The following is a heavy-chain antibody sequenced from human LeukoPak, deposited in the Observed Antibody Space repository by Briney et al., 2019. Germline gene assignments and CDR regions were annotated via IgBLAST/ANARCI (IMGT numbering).Heavy chain of an antibody. Sequence: PSETLSLTCTVSGGSISTNYWSWIRQPPGKGLEWIGYIHYSGSTDYNPSLKSRVTISVDKSKNQFSLKLSSVTAADTAVYYCARDLGYCSGGRCDDFWGQGTLVTVSS. V-gene: IGHV4-59*12. CDR2: IHYSGST. D-gene: IGHD2-15*01. CDR3: ARDLGYCSGGRCDDF. CDR1: GGSISTNY. J-gene: IGHJ4*02.